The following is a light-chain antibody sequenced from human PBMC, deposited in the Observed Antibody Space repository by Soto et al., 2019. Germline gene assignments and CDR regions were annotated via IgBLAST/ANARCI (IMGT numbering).Light chain of an antibody. CDR2: KGT. CDR3: KSYAGSNNYV. J-gene: IGLJ1*01. Sequence: LAQPASVSGSPGRSITISCTGTSSDVGAYNSVSWYQQHPHRAPQVIIYKGTQRPSGVSNRFSGSKSGNMASLTVSGLQAADEADYFCKSYAGSNNYVFGTGTKV. CDR1: SSDVGAYNS. V-gene: IGLV2-14*02.